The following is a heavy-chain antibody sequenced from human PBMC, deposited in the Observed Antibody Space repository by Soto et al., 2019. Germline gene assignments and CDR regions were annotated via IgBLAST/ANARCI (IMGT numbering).Heavy chain of an antibody. V-gene: IGHV1-18*01. CDR3: ARHHGPTTSENWFDP. Sequence: ASVKVSCKASGYTFFTYDISWVRQAPGQGLEWMGWISTYSGDTKYAQKFQGRVTTTTDTSTTTAYLELRSLRSDDTAVYYCARHHGPTTSENWFDPWGQGTLVTVSS. J-gene: IGHJ5*02. D-gene: IGHD5-12*01. CDR1: GYTFFTYD. CDR2: ISTYSGDT.